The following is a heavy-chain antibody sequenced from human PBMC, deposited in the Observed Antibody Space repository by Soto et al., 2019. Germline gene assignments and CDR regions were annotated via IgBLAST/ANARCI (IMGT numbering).Heavy chain of an antibody. CDR2: INSKTDGGTT. Sequence: EVQLVESGGGLVKPGGSLRLSCAASGFTFSNAWMNWVRQAPGKGLEWVGRINSKTDGGTTDYAAPVKGRFTISRDDSKNTLYLQMNSLKTEDTAVYYCTTDFSGSFDLWGRGTLVTVSS. D-gene: IGHD3-22*01. J-gene: IGHJ2*01. CDR1: GFTFSNAW. CDR3: TTDFSGSFDL. V-gene: IGHV3-15*07.